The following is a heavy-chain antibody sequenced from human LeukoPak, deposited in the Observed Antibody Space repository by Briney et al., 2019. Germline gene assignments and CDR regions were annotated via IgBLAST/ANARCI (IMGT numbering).Heavy chain of an antibody. J-gene: IGHJ4*02. V-gene: IGHV3-30-3*01. CDR1: GFTFSSYA. Sequence: GRSLRLSCAASGFTFSSYAMHWVRQAPGKGLEWVAVISYDGSNKYYADSVKGRFTISRDNSKNTLYLQMNSLRAEDTAVYYCARGPYDSSGYYLVEHYFDYWGQGTLVTVSS. D-gene: IGHD3-22*01. CDR2: ISYDGSNK. CDR3: ARGPYDSSGYYLVEHYFDY.